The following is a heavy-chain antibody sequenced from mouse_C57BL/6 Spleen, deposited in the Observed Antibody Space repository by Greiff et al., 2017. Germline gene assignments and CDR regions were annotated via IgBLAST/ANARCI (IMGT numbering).Heavy chain of an antibody. CDR3: TRGANWDWYFDV. CDR1: GFTFSSYA. D-gene: IGHD4-1*01. CDR2: ISSGGDYI. Sequence: EVKLVESGEGLVKPGGSLKLSCAASGFTFSSYAMSWVRQTPEKRLEWVAYISSGGDYIYDADTVKGRFTISRDNARNTLYLQMSSLKSEDTAMYYCTRGANWDWYFDVWGTGTTVTVSS. J-gene: IGHJ1*03. V-gene: IGHV5-9-1*02.